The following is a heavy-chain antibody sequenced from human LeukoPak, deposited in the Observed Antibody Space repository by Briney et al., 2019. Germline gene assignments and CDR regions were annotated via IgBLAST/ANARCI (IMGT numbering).Heavy chain of an antibody. D-gene: IGHD1/OR15-1a*01. J-gene: IGHJ4*02. CDR2: ISGDGGGT. Sequence: PGGSLRLSCAASGFTFSNWAITWVRQAPGMGLEWVSSISGDGGGTYYADSVKGRFTVSRDNSKNTLYLDINSLRVDDTAVYYCAKWAGSGEQTKRYFGPFDFWGQGTLVTVSS. V-gene: IGHV3-23*01. CDR1: GFTFSNWA. CDR3: AKWAGSGEQTKRYFGPFDF.